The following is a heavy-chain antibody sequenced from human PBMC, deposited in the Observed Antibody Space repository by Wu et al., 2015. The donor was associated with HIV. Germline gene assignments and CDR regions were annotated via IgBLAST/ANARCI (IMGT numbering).Heavy chain of an antibody. Sequence: QVQLVQSGTEVKKPGSSVKVSCKASGATFTSYALSWVRQAPGQGLEWMGRLIPMYGTANYAQKFQGRVTITADESTSTAYMDVSSLRSDDTAVYYCAGGGGRTSMDPFDFWGQGTLVTVVL. J-gene: IGHJ4*02. D-gene: IGHD5-18*01. CDR2: LIPMYGTA. CDR1: GATFTSYA. CDR3: AGGGGRTSMDPFDF. V-gene: IGHV1-69*15.